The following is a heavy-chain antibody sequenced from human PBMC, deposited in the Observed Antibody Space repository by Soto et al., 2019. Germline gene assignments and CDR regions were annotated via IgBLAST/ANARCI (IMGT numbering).Heavy chain of an antibody. J-gene: IGHJ6*02. CDR3: ARWVYTAMGNYYYYGMDV. CDR1: GGTFSSYA. D-gene: IGHD5-18*01. CDR2: IIPIFGTA. Sequence: SVKVSCKASGGTFSSYAISWVRQAPGQGLEWMGGIIPIFGTANYAQKFQGRVTITADESTSTAYMELSSLRSEDTAVYYCARWVYTAMGNYYYYGMDVWGQGTTVTVSS. V-gene: IGHV1-69*13.